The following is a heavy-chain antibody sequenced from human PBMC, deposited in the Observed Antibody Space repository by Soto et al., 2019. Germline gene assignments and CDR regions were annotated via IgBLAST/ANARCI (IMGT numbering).Heavy chain of an antibody. J-gene: IGHJ3*02. V-gene: IGHV3-53*02. Sequence: EVQLVETGGGLIQPGGSLRLSCAASGFTVSSNYMSWVRQAPGKGLEWVSVTYSGGSTYYADSVKGRFTISRDNSKNTLHLQRNSLRAEDTAVYYCASRLLSVSAGAFDIWGQGTMVTVSS. D-gene: IGHD3-10*01. CDR3: ASRLLSVSAGAFDI. CDR1: GFTVSSNY. CDR2: TYSGGST.